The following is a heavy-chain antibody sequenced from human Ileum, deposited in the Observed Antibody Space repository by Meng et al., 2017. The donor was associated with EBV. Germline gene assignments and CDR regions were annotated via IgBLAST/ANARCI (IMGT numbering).Heavy chain of an antibody. D-gene: IGHD3-16*01. CDR1: GYTFTSYG. V-gene: IGHV1-18*01. Sequence: QVQLGQSGGGVKKPGASVKVSCKASGYTFTSYGISWVRQAPGQGLEWMGWISAYNGNTNYAQKLQGRVTMTTDTSTSTAYMELRSLRSDDTAVYYCARAPPPNIRLGFDYWGQGTLVTVSS. CDR3: ARAPPPNIRLGFDY. CDR2: ISAYNGNT. J-gene: IGHJ4*02.